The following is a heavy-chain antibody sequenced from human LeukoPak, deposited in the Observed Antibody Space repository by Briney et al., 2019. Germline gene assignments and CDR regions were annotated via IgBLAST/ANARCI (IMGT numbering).Heavy chain of an antibody. CDR2: IRYDGSNK. CDR3: AKESYRWKYYDSSGYYYDY. CDR1: GFTFSSYG. J-gene: IGHJ4*02. V-gene: IGHV3-30*02. Sequence: GGSLRLSCAASGFTFSSYGMHWVRQAAGKGLEWGAFIRYDGSNKYYADSVKGRFTIPRDNSKNTLYLQMNSLRAEDTAVYYCAKESYRWKYYDSSGYYYDYWGQGTLVTVSS. D-gene: IGHD3-22*01.